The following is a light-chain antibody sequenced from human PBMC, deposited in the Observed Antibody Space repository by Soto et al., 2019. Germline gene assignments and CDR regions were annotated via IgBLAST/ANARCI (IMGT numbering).Light chain of an antibody. CDR2: TAS. CDR1: QDINKW. Sequence: DIQMTQSPSSVSASVGDRVTITCRASQDINKWLAWYQQKPGLAPNLVIYTASRLHGGGPSRFSGSASGTDFTLTISSLQPEDVATYYCQQGKSFPLTLGGGTK. V-gene: IGKV1-12*01. J-gene: IGKJ4*01. CDR3: QQGKSFPLT.